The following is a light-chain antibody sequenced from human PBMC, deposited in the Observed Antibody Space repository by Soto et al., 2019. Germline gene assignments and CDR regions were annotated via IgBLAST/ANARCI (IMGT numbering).Light chain of an antibody. CDR3: QQYYSSWT. J-gene: IGKJ1*01. V-gene: IGKV3D-15*01. CDR2: GAS. CDR1: QSVSSN. Sequence: EIVMTPSPATLSVSPVERATLSCRASQSVSSNLAWYQQKPGQAPRLLIYGASTRATGIPARFSGSGSGTEFTLTISGLQPDDFASYYCQQYYSSWTFGQGTKVDIK.